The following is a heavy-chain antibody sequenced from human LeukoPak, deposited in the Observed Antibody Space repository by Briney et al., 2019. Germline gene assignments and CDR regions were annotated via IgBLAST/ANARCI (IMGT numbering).Heavy chain of an antibody. V-gene: IGHV4-34*01. CDR3: ARTLGARGV. CDR1: GGSFSGYY. CDR2: INHSGST. D-gene: IGHD1-26*01. J-gene: IGHJ4*02. Sequence: SETLSLTCAVYGGSFSGYYWSWIRQPPGKGLEWIGEINHSGSTNYNPPLKSRVTISADTSKNQFSLKLSSVTAADTAVYYCARTLGARGVWGQGTLVTVSS.